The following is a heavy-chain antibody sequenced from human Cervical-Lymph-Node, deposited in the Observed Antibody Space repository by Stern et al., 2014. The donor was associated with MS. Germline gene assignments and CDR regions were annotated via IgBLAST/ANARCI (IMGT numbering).Heavy chain of an antibody. CDR1: GGTFSTEK. V-gene: IGHV1-69*01. CDR2: IIPIFGTA. J-gene: IGHJ4*02. D-gene: IGHD5-12*01. Sequence: QVQLVQSGSEARKPGSSVKVSFKVSGGTFSTEKFSWVRQAPGQGLEWTGAIIPIFGTADYAQRFQDRVTIIADESTSEVHMELSSLTSEDTGVYYCARLGSGYDASYLDFWGQGMLVTVSA. CDR3: ARLGSGYDASYLDF.